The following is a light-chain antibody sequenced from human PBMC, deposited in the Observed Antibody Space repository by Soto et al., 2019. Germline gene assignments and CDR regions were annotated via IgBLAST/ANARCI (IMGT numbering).Light chain of an antibody. V-gene: IGKV3-20*01. CDR3: QQYSSSPRT. CDR1: QTISSGF. Sequence: EVVLTQSPGILYLSPGDRATLSCRASQTISSGFLAWYQQKVGQAPRLLIYDASNRATGVPDRFSGSGSGTDFSLTISRLEPEDFAVYHCQQYSSSPRTFGQGTRLRL. CDR2: DAS. J-gene: IGKJ5*01.